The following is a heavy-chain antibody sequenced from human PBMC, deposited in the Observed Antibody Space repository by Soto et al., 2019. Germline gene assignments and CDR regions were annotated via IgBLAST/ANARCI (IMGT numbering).Heavy chain of an antibody. CDR3: AREPYGVSHYFDY. Sequence: QVQLVESGGGMVQPGTSLRLSCAASGFTFNSLSLHWVRQRPDKGLEWVAVISHDGRVTFYADFVKGRFTVSRDNSKNTIYLQVNSLRAEDTAVYYCAREPYGVSHYFDYWGHGTLVTVSS. D-gene: IGHD2-8*01. V-gene: IGHV3-30*04. CDR2: ISHDGRVT. J-gene: IGHJ4*01. CDR1: GFTFNSLS.